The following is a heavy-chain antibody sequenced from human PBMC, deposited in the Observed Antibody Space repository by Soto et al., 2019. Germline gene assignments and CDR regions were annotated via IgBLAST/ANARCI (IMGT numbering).Heavy chain of an antibody. CDR1: GFSFDDYG. CDR3: AKDNDLDRDGPFDY. V-gene: IGHV3-9*01. J-gene: IGHJ4*02. D-gene: IGHD2-2*03. Sequence: EMQLVESGGGSVQRGRSLRLSCAASGFSFDDYGMHWVRQGPGKGLEWVSGISWNSGDIYYADSVKGRFTISRDNAKKSLYLQMNSLRTEDTALYYCAKDNDLDRDGPFDYWGQGILVTVSS. CDR2: ISWNSGDI.